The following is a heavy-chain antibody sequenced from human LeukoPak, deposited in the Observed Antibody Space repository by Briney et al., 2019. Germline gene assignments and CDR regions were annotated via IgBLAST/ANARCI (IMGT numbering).Heavy chain of an antibody. CDR2: ISPDGSTT. CDR3: VRSASYDSSGYYYDS. CDR1: GFTFSSFW. D-gene: IGHD3-22*01. J-gene: IGHJ4*02. V-gene: IGHV3-74*01. Sequence: GGSLGLSCAASGFTFSSFWLHWVRHAPGKGLVWVSRISPDGSTTNLADSVKGRCTISRDNPKNTLFLQMSSLRAEDTAVYYCVRSASYDSSGYYYDSWGQGTLVTVSS.